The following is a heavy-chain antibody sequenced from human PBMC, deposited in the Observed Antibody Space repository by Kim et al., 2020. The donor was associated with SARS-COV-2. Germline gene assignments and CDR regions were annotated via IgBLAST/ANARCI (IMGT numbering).Heavy chain of an antibody. CDR1: GGSISSSSYY. Sequence: SQTLSLTCTVSGGSISSSSYYWGWIRQPPGKGLEWIGSIYYSGSTYYNPSLKSRVTISVDTSKNQFSLKLSSVTAADTAVYYCARVPRVDTAMVTSDYWGQGTLVTVSS. CDR3: ARVPRVDTAMVTSDY. CDR2: IYYSGST. J-gene: IGHJ4*02. V-gene: IGHV4-39*07. D-gene: IGHD5-18*01.